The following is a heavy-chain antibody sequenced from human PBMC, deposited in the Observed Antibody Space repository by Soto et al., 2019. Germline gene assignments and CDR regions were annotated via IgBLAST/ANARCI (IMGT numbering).Heavy chain of an antibody. CDR3: ARHHVGGSSFNEGGYNWFDP. CDR2: IYYSGST. D-gene: IGHD6-13*01. Sequence: SETLSLTCTVSGGSLKSGSYYWGWIRQPPGKGLEWIGSIYYSGSTYYNPSLKSRVTISVDTSKNQFSLKLSSVTAADTAVYYCARHHVGGSSFNEGGYNWFDPWGQGTLVTVSS. CDR1: GGSLKSGSYY. J-gene: IGHJ5*02. V-gene: IGHV4-39*01.